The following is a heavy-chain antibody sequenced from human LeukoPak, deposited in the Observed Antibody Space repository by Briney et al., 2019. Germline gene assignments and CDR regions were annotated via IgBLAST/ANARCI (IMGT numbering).Heavy chain of an antibody. Sequence: PGGSLRLSCAASGFTFSSYAMSWVRQAPGKGLEWVSAISGSGGSTYYADSVKGRFTISRDNSKNTLYLQMNSLRAEDTAVYYCAHTLGASGSYYNLKPHPFDYWGQGTLVTVSS. CDR3: AHTLGASGSYYNLKPHPFDY. CDR2: ISGSGGST. CDR1: GFTFSSYA. J-gene: IGHJ4*02. D-gene: IGHD3-10*01. V-gene: IGHV3-23*01.